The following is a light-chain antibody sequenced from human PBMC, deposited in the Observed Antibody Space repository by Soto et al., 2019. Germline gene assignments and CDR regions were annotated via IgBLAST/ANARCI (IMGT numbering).Light chain of an antibody. J-gene: IGLJ2*01. V-gene: IGLV2-14*03. Sequence: QSALSQPASMSGSPGQSITISCTGTSSDVGGYNYVSWYRQYPGKATKLIIYDVNNRPSEVSNRFSGSMSGNTASLTISGLPAEDEADYYCFSLPSSSTLVVFGGGTKLTVL. CDR1: SSDVGGYNY. CDR2: DVN. CDR3: FSLPSSSTLVV.